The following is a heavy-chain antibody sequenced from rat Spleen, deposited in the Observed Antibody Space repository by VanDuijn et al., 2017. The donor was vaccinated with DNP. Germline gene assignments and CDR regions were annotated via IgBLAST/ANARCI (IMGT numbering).Heavy chain of an antibody. Sequence: EVQLVESGGGLVQPGRSLKLSCAASGFIFSKYGMAWVRQAPTKGLEWVASISTVGDNAYYRDSVKGRFTISRDNATSTLYLQMDSLRSEDTATYYCTRGGTYYFDYWGQGVMVTVSS. J-gene: IGHJ2*01. CDR1: GFIFSKYG. CDR2: ISTVGDNA. CDR3: TRGGTYYFDY. V-gene: IGHV5S13*01.